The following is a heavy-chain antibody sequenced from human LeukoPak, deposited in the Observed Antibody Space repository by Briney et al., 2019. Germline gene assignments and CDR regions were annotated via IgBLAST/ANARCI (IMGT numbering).Heavy chain of an antibody. CDR2: ISSSSSYI. J-gene: IGHJ3*02. CDR1: GFTVSSNY. Sequence: GGSLRLSCAASGFTVSSNYMSWVRQAPGKGLEWVSSISSSSSYIYYADSVKGRFTISRDNAKNSLYLQMNSLRAEDTAVYYCARDGGYCSGGSCYQDAFDIWGQGTMVTVSS. D-gene: IGHD2-15*01. V-gene: IGHV3-21*01. CDR3: ARDGGYCSGGSCYQDAFDI.